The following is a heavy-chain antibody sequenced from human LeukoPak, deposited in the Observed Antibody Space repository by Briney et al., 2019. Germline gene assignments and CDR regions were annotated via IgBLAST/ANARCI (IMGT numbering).Heavy chain of an antibody. V-gene: IGHV4-4*02. CDR3: ARALYYYDSSGFRRGAFDI. Sequence: PSETLSLTCAVSGGSISSSNWWSWVRQPPGKGLEWIGEIYHSGSTNYNPSLKSRVTISVDKSKNQFSLKLSSVTAADTAVYYRARALYYYDSSGFRRGAFDIWGQGTMVTVSS. J-gene: IGHJ3*02. CDR2: IYHSGST. D-gene: IGHD3-22*01. CDR1: GGSISSSNW.